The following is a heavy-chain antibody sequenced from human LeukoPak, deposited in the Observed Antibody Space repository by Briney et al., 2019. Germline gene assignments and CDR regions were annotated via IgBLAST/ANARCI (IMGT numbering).Heavy chain of an antibody. CDR2: ISAYNGNT. CDR3: AGGVLRPDFWSGTPWDY. D-gene: IGHD3-3*01. CDR1: GYTFTSYG. J-gene: IGHJ4*02. V-gene: IGHV1-18*01. Sequence: ASVKVSCKASGYTFTSYGISWVRQAPGQGLEWMGWISAYNGNTNYAQKFQGRVTMTRDTSISTAYMELSRLRSDDTAVYYCAGGVLRPDFWSGTPWDYWGQGTLVTFSS.